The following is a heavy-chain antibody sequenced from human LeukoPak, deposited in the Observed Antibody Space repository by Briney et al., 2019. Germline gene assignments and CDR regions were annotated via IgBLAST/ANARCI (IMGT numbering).Heavy chain of an antibody. CDR3: ARERTGGNGFDY. J-gene: IGHJ4*02. Sequence: PSETLSLTCTDSGGSISSYYWSWIRQPPGKGLEWIGYIYYSGSTNYNPSLKSRVTISVDTSKNQFSLKLSSVTAADTAVYYCARERTGGNGFDYWGQGTLVTVSS. D-gene: IGHD2-8*01. CDR2: IYYSGST. V-gene: IGHV4-59*01. CDR1: GGSISSYY.